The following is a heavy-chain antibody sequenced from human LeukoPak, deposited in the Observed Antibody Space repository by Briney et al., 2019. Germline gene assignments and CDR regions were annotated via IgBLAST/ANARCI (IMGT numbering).Heavy chain of an antibody. Sequence: GGSLRLSCAASGFTFSSYAMSWVRQAPGKGLEWVSAISGSGGSTYYADSVKGRFTISRDNSKNTLYLQMNSLRAEDMAVYYCAKVSGYSSSWYRQGWDYWGQGTLVTVSS. V-gene: IGHV3-23*01. CDR1: GFTFSSYA. J-gene: IGHJ4*02. CDR3: AKVSGYSSSWYRQGWDY. D-gene: IGHD6-13*01. CDR2: ISGSGGST.